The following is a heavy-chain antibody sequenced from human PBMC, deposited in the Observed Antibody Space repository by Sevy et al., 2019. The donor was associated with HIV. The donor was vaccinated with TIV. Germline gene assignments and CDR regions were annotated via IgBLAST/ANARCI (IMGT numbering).Heavy chain of an antibody. CDR3: ARHGPYEWLPDFDY. Sequence: ASVKVSCKASGYTFTAYYMHWVRQAPGQGLEWMGWVDPNSGDTKYAQKFQVRDSMTRDTSISTAYMELSRLTSDDTAVYYCARHGPYEWLPDFDYWGQGTLVTVSS. CDR2: VDPNSGDT. V-gene: IGHV1-2*02. CDR1: GYTFTAYY. J-gene: IGHJ4*02. D-gene: IGHD5-12*01.